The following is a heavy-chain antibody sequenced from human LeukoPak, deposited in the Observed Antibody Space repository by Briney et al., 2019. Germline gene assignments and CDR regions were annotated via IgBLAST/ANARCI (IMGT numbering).Heavy chain of an antibody. CDR2: IIPIFGTA. Sequence: SVKVSCKASGGTFSSYAISWVRQAPGQGLEWMGRIIPIFGTANYAQKFQGRVTITTDESTSKAYMELSSLRSEDTAVYYCARDGVGGPYYYDSSGYRFDYWGQGTLVTVSS. CDR3: ARDGVGGPYYYDSSGYRFDY. J-gene: IGHJ4*02. CDR1: GGTFSSYA. V-gene: IGHV1-69*05. D-gene: IGHD3-22*01.